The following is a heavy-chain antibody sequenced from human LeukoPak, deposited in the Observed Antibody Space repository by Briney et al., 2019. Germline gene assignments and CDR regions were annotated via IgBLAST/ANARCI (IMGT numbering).Heavy chain of an antibody. Sequence: SLKVSCKASGGTFSRYAISWVRQAPGQGLEWMGGIIPMFGTENYAQKFQGRVTITADESTSTAYMELSSLRSEDTAVYYCARDNTYYYGSGTYQAPVDPWGQGTLVTVSS. D-gene: IGHD3-10*01. J-gene: IGHJ5*02. CDR3: ARDNTYYYGSGTYQAPVDP. V-gene: IGHV1-69*01. CDR2: IIPMFGTE. CDR1: GGTFSRYA.